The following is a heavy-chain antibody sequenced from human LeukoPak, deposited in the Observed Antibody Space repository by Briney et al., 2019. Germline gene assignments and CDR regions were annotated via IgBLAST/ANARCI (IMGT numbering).Heavy chain of an antibody. J-gene: IGHJ4*02. CDR1: GGSISSSNW. CDR2: IYHSGST. Sequence: PSGALSLTCAVSGGSISSSNWWSWVRQPPGKGLEWIGEIYHSGSTNYNPSLKSRVTISVDKSKNQFPLKLSSVTAADTAVYYCAVQYYYGSGSYYGRLDYWGQGTLVTVSS. V-gene: IGHV4-4*02. D-gene: IGHD3-10*01. CDR3: AVQYYYGSGSYYGRLDY.